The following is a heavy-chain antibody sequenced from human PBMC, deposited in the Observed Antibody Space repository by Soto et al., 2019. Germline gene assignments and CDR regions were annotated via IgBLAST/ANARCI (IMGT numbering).Heavy chain of an antibody. J-gene: IGHJ5*02. Sequence: SETLSLTCTVSGGSISSSSYYWGWIRQPPGKGLEWIGNIYYSGSTYYNPSLKSRVTISVDTSKNQFSLKLSSVTAADTAVYYCARDHPVFDPWGQGTLVTVSS. CDR3: ARDHPVFDP. CDR2: IYYSGST. CDR1: GGSISSSSYY. V-gene: IGHV4-39*07.